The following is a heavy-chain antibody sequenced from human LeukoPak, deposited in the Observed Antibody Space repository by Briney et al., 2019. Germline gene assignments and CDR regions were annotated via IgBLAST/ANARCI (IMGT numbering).Heavy chain of an antibody. CDR3: ARGAYSYDRDYYYYMDV. V-gene: IGHV1-2*06. CDR2: INPNTGGT. J-gene: IGHJ6*03. Sequence: ASVKVSCKASGYTFTGYYMHWVRQAPGQGLDWMGRINPNTGGTNYAQKFQGRVTMTRDTSISTAYMELSRLRSDDTAVYYCARGAYSYDRDYYYYMDVWGKGTTVTVSS. D-gene: IGHD5-18*01. CDR1: GYTFTGYY.